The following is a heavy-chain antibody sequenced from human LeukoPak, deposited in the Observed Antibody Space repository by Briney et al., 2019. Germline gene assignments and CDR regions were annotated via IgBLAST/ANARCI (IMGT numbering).Heavy chain of an antibody. CDR3: ARGGYSSGWYRD. Sequence: GGSLRLSCAASGFTVSTNYMSWVCQAPGKGLEWVSVIYSSGGTSYADSVKGRFTISRDNSKNTLYLQMNSLRAEDTAVYYCARGGYSSGWYRDWGRGTLVTVSS. V-gene: IGHV3-53*01. J-gene: IGHJ4*02. CDR1: GFTVSTNY. D-gene: IGHD6-19*01. CDR2: IYSSGGT.